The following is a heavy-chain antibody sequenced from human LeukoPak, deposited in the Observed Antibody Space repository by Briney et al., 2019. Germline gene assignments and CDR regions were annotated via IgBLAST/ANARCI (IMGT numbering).Heavy chain of an antibody. D-gene: IGHD1-26*01. CDR2: IYYSGST. Sequence: NPSETLSLTCTVSGGSISSSSYYWGWIRQPPGKGLEWIGSIYYSGSTYYNPSLKSRVTISVDTSKNQFSLKLSSVTAADTAVYYCARDQGGSVAGWGQGTLVTVSS. J-gene: IGHJ4*02. CDR1: GGSISSSSYY. V-gene: IGHV4-39*07. CDR3: ARDQGGSVAG.